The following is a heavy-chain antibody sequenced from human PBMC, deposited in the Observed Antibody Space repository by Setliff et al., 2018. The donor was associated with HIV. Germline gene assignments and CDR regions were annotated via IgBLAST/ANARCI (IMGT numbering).Heavy chain of an antibody. J-gene: IGHJ3*02. CDR2: ISSSSSTI. Sequence: GGSLRLSCAASVFTFNNYGMNWVRQAPGKGLEWVSSISSSSSTIYYADSVKGRFSISRDDSKNSLYLQMISLRAEDTALYYCAKTHQPFVYAFDIWGQGTMVTVSS. CDR1: VFTFNNYG. V-gene: IGHV3-48*01. CDR3: AKTHQPFVYAFDI.